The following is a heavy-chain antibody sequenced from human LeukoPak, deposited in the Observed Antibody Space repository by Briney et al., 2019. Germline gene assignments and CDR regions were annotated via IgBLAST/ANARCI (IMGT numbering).Heavy chain of an antibody. CDR2: IKQDGSEK. CDR1: GFTFSSYS. J-gene: IGHJ4*02. Sequence: SGGSLRLSCAASGFTFSSYSMNWVRQAPGKGLEWVANIKQDGSEKYYVDSVKGRFTISRDNAKISLYLQMNSLRAEDTAVYYCAREAYSSSSFDYWGQGTLVTVSS. D-gene: IGHD6-6*01. V-gene: IGHV3-7*01. CDR3: AREAYSSSSFDY.